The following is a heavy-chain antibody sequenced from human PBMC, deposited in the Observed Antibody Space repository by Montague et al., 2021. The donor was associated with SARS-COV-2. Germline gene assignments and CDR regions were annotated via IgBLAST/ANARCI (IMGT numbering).Heavy chain of an antibody. V-gene: IGHV4-4*02. CDR1: GASVTSINW. Sequence: SETLSLTCAVSGASVTSINWWSWVRQPPGRGLEWIAEIHHTGITNFNPSLRSRVPISLDTSKHQFSLTLNSVTAAATATYFCASHPVFQQLYSWGQGTLVSVSS. J-gene: IGHJ4*02. D-gene: IGHD6-13*01. CDR3: ASHPVFQQLYS. CDR2: IHHTGIT.